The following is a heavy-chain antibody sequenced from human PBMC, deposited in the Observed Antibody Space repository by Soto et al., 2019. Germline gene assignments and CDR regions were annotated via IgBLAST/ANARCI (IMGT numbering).Heavy chain of an antibody. D-gene: IGHD3-3*01. J-gene: IGHJ4*02. CDR2: MNPNSGNT. Sequence: ASVKVSCKASGYTFTIYDINWVRQATGQGLEWMGWMNPNSGNTGYAQKFQGRVTMTRNTSISTAYMELSSLRSEDTAVYYCARLIINNRITIFGVVIISYYFDYWGQGTLVTVSS. V-gene: IGHV1-8*01. CDR1: GYTFTIYD. CDR3: ARLIINNRITIFGVVIISYYFDY.